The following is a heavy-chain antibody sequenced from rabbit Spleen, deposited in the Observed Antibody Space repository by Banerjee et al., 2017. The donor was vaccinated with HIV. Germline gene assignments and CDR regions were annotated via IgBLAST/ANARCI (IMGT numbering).Heavy chain of an antibody. Sequence: QEQLEESGGDLVKPEGSLTLTCTASGFSFSSGFWICWVRQAPGKGLEWIACIYATGSVDTDYANWATGRFTISKTSSTTVTLQMTSLTAADTATYFCARDTSSSFSSYGMDLWGPGTLVTVS. D-gene: IGHD1-1*01. CDR3: ARDTSSSFSSYGMDL. CDR1: GFSFSSGFW. J-gene: IGHJ6*01. CDR2: IYATGSVDT. V-gene: IGHV1S45*01.